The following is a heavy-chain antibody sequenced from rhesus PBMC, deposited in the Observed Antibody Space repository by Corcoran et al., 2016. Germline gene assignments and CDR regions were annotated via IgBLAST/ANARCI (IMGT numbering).Heavy chain of an antibody. CDR2: IDPSDSDT. J-gene: IGHJ2*01. V-gene: IGHV5-20*02. CDR1: GYSFTSYW. Sequence: EVQLVQSGAEVKRPGESLKISWKTAGYSFTSYWSSWVRQMPGKGLEWMGAIDPSDSDTRYSPSFQGQVTISADKSISTAYLQWSSLKASDTATYYCAKVARAGTMPWYFDLWGPGTPITISS. D-gene: IGHD1-1*01. CDR3: AKVARAGTMPWYFDL.